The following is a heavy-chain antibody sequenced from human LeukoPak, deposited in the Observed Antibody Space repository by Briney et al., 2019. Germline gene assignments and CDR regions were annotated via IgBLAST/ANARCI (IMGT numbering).Heavy chain of an antibody. CDR2: IFPHDSNT. CDR3: ARYGKNGCSSTNCYTSYYYYGMDV. J-gene: IGHJ6*02. Sequence: GESLKISCKGSGYSFLDYWIGWVRQMPGKGPEWMGFIFPHDSNTKYSPSFQGQVTISVDKSISTAYVQWSSLKASDTAMYYCARYGKNGCSSTNCYTSYYYYGMDVWGQGTTVTVSS. V-gene: IGHV5-51*01. D-gene: IGHD2-2*02. CDR1: GYSFLDYW.